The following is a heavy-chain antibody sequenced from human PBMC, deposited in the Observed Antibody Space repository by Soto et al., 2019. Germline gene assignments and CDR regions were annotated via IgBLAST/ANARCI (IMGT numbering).Heavy chain of an antibody. Sequence: EVQLLESGGGLVQPGGSLRLSCAASGFIFSTYVMNWVRQAPGKGLEWVSAISNTGDSTYYAESVRGRFTISRDNSINTLYLQMSSLRTEDTAVYYCAHPRGYGVFDAVDIWGQGTLVTVSS. D-gene: IGHD4-17*01. CDR3: AHPRGYGVFDAVDI. CDR2: ISNTGDST. J-gene: IGHJ3*02. V-gene: IGHV3-23*01. CDR1: GFIFSTYV.